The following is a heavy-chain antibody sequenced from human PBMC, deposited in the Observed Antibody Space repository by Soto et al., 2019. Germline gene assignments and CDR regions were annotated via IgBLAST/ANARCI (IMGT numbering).Heavy chain of an antibody. J-gene: IGHJ6*02. CDR1: GGSIISGDYY. CDR3: ARDRITMVRGVNQYGMDV. D-gene: IGHD3-10*01. CDR2: IYYSGST. Sequence: KTSETLSLTCTVSGGSIISGDYYWIWIRQPPGKGLEWIGYIYYSGSTYYNPSLKSRVTISVDTSKNQFSLKLSSVTAADTAVYYCARDRITMVRGVNQYGMDVWGQGTMVTVSS. V-gene: IGHV4-30-4*01.